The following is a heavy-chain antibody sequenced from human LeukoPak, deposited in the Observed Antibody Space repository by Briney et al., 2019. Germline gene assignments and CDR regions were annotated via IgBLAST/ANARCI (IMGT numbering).Heavy chain of an antibody. J-gene: IGHJ4*02. D-gene: IGHD6-19*01. CDR2: IKQDGSEK. CDR3: ARDHTVDGLVFDY. V-gene: IGHV3-7*01. CDR1: GFTFSDFW. Sequence: PGGSLRLSCAVSGFTFSDFWMNWVRRAPGKGLEWVAGIKQDGSEKYYVDSVKGRFSISRDNAKNSLHLQMNSLRAEDTAVYYCARDHTVDGLVFDYWGQGILVTVSS.